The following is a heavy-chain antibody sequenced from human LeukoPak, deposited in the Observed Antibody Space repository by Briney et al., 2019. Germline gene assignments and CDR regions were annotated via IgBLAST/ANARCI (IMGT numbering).Heavy chain of an antibody. J-gene: IGHJ4*02. V-gene: IGHV3-7*01. CDR3: ARVTLSVLRYFDWLFLNFDY. D-gene: IGHD3-9*01. CDR2: IKQDGSEK. CDR1: GFTFSSYW. Sequence: GXSLRLSCAASGFTFSSYWMSWVRQARGKGLEWVANIKQDGSEKYYLDSLKGRFTISRDNAKNSLYLQMNSLRAEDTAVYYCARVTLSVLRYFDWLFLNFDYWGQGTLVTVSS.